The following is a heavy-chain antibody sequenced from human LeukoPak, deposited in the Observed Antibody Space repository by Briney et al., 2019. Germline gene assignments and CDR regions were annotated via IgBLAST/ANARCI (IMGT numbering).Heavy chain of an antibody. D-gene: IGHD3-22*01. J-gene: IGHJ5*02. CDR1: GYTFTSYG. CDR3: ARPREGIYYDISGRGPREFWFDP. CDR2: ISAYNGNT. Sequence: ASVKVSCKASGYTFTSYGISWVRQAPGQGLEWMGWISAYNGNTNYAQKLQGRVTMTTDTSTSTAYMELRSLRSDDTAVYYCARPREGIYYDISGRGPREFWFDPWGQGTLVTVSS. V-gene: IGHV1-18*01.